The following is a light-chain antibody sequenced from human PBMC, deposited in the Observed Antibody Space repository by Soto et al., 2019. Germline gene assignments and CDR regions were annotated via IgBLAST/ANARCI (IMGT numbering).Light chain of an antibody. CDR3: QQYGSSPWT. CDR2: GAT. Sequence: EIVLTQSPGTLSLSPGERATLSCRASQSVSSNYLACYQQKPGQAPRPLIYGATSRATGIPDGFSGSGAGTDFSLAISRLQSEDCAVYYCQQYGSSPWTFGEGNKVEI. CDR1: QSVSSNY. J-gene: IGKJ1*01. V-gene: IGKV3-20*01.